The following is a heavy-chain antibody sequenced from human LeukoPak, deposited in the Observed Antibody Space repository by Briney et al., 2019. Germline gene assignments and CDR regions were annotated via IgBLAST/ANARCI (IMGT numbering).Heavy chain of an antibody. J-gene: IGHJ4*02. CDR3: ARRRAAAIYFDY. V-gene: IGHV1-2*02. D-gene: IGHD2-2*01. CDR2: ISPNSGGT. Sequence: GASVKVSCKASGYTFTVYYMHWVRQAPGQGLEWMGWISPNSGGTNYARKFQGRVTMTRDTSISTAYMELSRLRSDDTAVYYCARRRAAAIYFDYWGQGTLVTVSS. CDR1: GYTFTVYY.